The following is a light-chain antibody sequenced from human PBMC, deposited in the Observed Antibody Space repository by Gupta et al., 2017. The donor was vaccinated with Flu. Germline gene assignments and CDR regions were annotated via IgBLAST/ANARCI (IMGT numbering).Light chain of an antibody. CDR2: AAS. CDR1: QRISTY. V-gene: IGKV1-39*01. Sequence: PASLSESVGDKVTITCRARQRISTYLNWYQQKGGKAPKLLIYAASTLKSGVPSRFSGSGSGTDFTLTISRLQSEDFATYYCQQTNSTPRTFGQGTKVEIK. CDR3: QQTNSTPRT. J-gene: IGKJ1*01.